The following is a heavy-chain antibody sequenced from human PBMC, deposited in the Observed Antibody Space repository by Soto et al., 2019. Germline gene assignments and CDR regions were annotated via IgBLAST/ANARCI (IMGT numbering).Heavy chain of an antibody. D-gene: IGHD6-19*01. CDR3: ARDRGAVVGQYFDY. CDR2: ISSSGDTG. V-gene: IGHV3-11*01. Sequence: QVQLVESGGGLVKPGGSLILSCAASGFTFSAYYMSWIRQAPGKGLEWISYISSSGDTGNYADSVKGRFTVSRDNAKNSLYLQMNSLRAEDTAVYYCARDRGAVVGQYFDYWGQGTLVTVSS. CDR1: GFTFSAYY. J-gene: IGHJ4*02.